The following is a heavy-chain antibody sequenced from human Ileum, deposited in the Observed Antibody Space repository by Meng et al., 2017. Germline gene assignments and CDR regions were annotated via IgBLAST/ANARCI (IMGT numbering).Heavy chain of an antibody. J-gene: IGHJ5*01. CDR2: IYESGST. Sequence: QVQLQESGPGLVKPAGTLSLTCALSGGSIGSSNWWGWVRQPPGKGLEWIGEIYESGSTNYNPSLKSRVTISLDRSKNHFSLKLNSVTAADTAVYYCANIVFNWFDSWGQGTLVTVSS. V-gene: IGHV4-4*02. D-gene: IGHD2-15*01. CDR1: GGSIGSSNW. CDR3: ANIVFNWFDS.